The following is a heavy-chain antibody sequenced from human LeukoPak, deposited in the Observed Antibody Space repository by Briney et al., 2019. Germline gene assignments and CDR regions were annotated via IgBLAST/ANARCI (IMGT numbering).Heavy chain of an antibody. D-gene: IGHD4-17*01. CDR3: ARHQRRATVNFDY. CDR1: GGSISSSSYY. V-gene: IGHV4-39*07. J-gene: IGHJ4*02. CDR2: IYYSGST. Sequence: SETLSLTCTVSGGSISSSSYYWGWIRQPPGKGLEWIGSIYYSGSTYYNPSLKSRVTISVDTSKNQFSLKLSSVTAADTAVYYCARHQRRATVNFDYWGQGTLVTVSS.